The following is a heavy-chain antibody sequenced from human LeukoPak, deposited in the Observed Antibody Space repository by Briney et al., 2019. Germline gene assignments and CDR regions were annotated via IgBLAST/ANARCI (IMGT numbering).Heavy chain of an antibody. D-gene: IGHD3-10*01. CDR2: IHTSGST. J-gene: IGHJ6*03. V-gene: IGHV4-61*02. Sequence: SQTLSLTCTVSGGSISSGFYYWSWIRQPAGKGLEWIGRIHTSGSTNYNPSLKSRVTISVDTSKNQFSLKLSSVTAADTAMYYCARGIGGSGYMDVWGKGTTVTVSS. CDR3: ARGIGGSGYMDV. CDR1: GGSISSGFYY.